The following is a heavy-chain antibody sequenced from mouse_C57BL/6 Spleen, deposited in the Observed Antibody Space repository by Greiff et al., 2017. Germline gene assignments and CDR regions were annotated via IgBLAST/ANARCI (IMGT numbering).Heavy chain of an antibody. CDR3: TREGNCGFDY. Sequence: EVQLVESGEGLVKPGGSLKLSCAASGFTFSSYAMSWVRQTPEKRLEWVAYISSGGDYIYYADTVKGGFTISRDNARNTLYLQMSILKSEDTAMYYCTREGNCGFDYWGQGTTLTVSS. CDR1: GFTFSSYA. V-gene: IGHV5-9-1*02. D-gene: IGHD2-1*01. J-gene: IGHJ2*01. CDR2: ISSGGDYI.